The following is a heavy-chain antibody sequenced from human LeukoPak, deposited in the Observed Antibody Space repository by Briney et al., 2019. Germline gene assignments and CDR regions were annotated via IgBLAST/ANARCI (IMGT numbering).Heavy chain of an antibody. J-gene: IGHJ4*02. D-gene: IGHD3-3*01. CDR3: AKTVFLGAWHFDY. V-gene: IGHV4-59*08. Sequence: SETLSLTCTASGGSISPYHWSWIRQPPGKGLEWIGYIYYSGSTNSNPSLKSRVTISVDTSRNQFSLKLSSVTAADTAVYYCAKTVFLGAWHFDYWGQGTLVTVSS. CDR1: GGSISPYH. CDR2: IYYSGST.